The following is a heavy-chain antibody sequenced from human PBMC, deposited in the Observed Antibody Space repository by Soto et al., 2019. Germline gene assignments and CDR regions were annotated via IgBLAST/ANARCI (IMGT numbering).Heavy chain of an antibody. D-gene: IGHD7-27*01. Sequence: PETLSLTCTVPGGSVSSGRYYWSWIRQPPGKGLECVGYIYYSGSTNYNPSLKSRVTISVDTSKNQFSLKLSSVTAADTAVYYCARRWGRTFDYWGQGTLVTVSS. CDR1: GGSVSSGRYY. V-gene: IGHV4-61*01. J-gene: IGHJ4*02. CDR2: IYYSGST. CDR3: ARRWGRTFDY.